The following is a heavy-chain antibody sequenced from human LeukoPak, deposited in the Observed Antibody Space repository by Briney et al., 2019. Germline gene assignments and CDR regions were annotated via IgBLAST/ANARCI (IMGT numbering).Heavy chain of an antibody. CDR3: ARDKVEVVAATPNNWFDP. J-gene: IGHJ5*02. D-gene: IGHD2-15*01. Sequence: SQTLSLTCTVSGGSISSGSYYRSWIRQPAGKGLEWIGRIYTNGSTNYNPSLKSRFTISVDTSKNQFSLKLSSVTPSTTPSYYCARDKVEVVAATPNNWFDPWGQGTLVTVSS. CDR1: GGSISSGSYY. CDR2: IYTNGST. V-gene: IGHV4-61*02.